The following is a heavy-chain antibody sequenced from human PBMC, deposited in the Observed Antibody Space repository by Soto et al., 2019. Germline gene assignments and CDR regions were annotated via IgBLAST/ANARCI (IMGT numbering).Heavy chain of an antibody. J-gene: IGHJ5*02. Sequence: ASVKVSCKASGYTFTSYGISWVRQAPGQGLEWMGWISAYNGNTNYAQKLQGRVTMTTDTSTSTAYMELRSLRSDDTAVYYCANLVVTAPSGLVWFDPWGQGTLVTLSS. CDR2: ISAYNGNT. V-gene: IGHV1-18*01. CDR1: GYTFTSYG. D-gene: IGHD2-2*01. CDR3: ANLVVTAPSGLVWFDP.